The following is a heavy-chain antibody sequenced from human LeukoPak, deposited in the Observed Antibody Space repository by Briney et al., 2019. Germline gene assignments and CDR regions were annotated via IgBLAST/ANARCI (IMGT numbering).Heavy chain of an antibody. Sequence: PSETLSLTCTVSGDSMSSSSYFWGWIRQPPGKGLEWIGSIYHSGSTYYNPSLKSRVTISVDTSKNQFSLQLISVTTADTAVYYCARNRGSWAVDYWGQGTLVTVSS. CDR3: ARNRGSWAVDY. CDR1: GDSMSSSSYF. D-gene: IGHD2-15*01. CDR2: IYHSGST. V-gene: IGHV4-39*01. J-gene: IGHJ4*02.